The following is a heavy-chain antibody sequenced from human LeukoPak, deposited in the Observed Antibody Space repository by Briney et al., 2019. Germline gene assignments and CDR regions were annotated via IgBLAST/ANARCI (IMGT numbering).Heavy chain of an antibody. CDR3: ARGFHIATDGSNVY. CDR2: INSDGTSA. Sequence: GGSLRLSRAASGFTLSGYWMHWVRQGPGKGLVWVSRINSDGTSASYADSVKGRFTISRDNAKNTLYLQMNSLRAEDTAVYYCARGFHIATDGSNVYWGQGTLVTVSS. V-gene: IGHV3-74*01. J-gene: IGHJ4*02. CDR1: GFTLSGYW. D-gene: IGHD6-13*01.